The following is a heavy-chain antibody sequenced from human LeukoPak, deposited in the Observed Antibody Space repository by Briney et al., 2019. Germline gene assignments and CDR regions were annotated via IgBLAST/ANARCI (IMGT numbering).Heavy chain of an antibody. J-gene: IGHJ4*02. D-gene: IGHD3-10*01. CDR1: GFTFSSYS. Sequence: PGGSLRLSCAASGFTFSSYSMDWVRQTPGKGLEWVSSISGSSSYIYYADSVRGRFTISRDNAKKSLYLQMNSLRAEDTAVYYCAKDLSWFGGSLATFGYWGQGTLATVSS. V-gene: IGHV3-21*01. CDR3: AKDLSWFGGSLATFGY. CDR2: ISGSSSYI.